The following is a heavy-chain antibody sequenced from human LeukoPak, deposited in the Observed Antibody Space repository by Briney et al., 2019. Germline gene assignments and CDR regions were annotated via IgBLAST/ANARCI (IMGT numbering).Heavy chain of an antibody. V-gene: IGHV3-9*01. D-gene: IGHD6-19*01. CDR1: GFTFDDYA. Sequence: GGSLRLSCAASGFTFDDYAMHWVRQAPGKGLEWVSGISWNSGSIGYADSVEGRFTISRDNAKNSLYLQMNSLRAEDTALYYCAKASGQKSSRRAFDYWGQGTLVTVSS. CDR2: ISWNSGSI. J-gene: IGHJ4*02. CDR3: AKASGQKSSRRAFDY.